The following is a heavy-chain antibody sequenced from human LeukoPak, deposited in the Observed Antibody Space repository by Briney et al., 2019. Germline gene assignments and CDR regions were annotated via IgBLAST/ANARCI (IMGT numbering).Heavy chain of an antibody. D-gene: IGHD1-26*01. V-gene: IGHV4-38-2*02. Sequence: SETLSLTCTVSGYSISSGYYWGWIRQPPGKGLEWIGSIYHSGSTYYNPSLKSRVTISVDTSKNQFSLKLSSVTAADTAVYYCARDPGVGATRPGAPLDYWGQGTLVTVSS. CDR2: IYHSGST. CDR1: GYSISSGYY. J-gene: IGHJ4*02. CDR3: ARDPGVGATRPGAPLDY.